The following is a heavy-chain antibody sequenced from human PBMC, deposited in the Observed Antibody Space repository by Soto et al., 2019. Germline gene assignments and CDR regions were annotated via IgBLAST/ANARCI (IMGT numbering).Heavy chain of an antibody. CDR2: MNPNSGNT. V-gene: IGHV1-8*01. D-gene: IGHD6-13*01. J-gene: IGHJ6*02. CDR1: GYTFTSYD. CDR3: ARLYSSSWPYQGLDV. Sequence: QVQLVQSGAEVKKPGASVKVSCKASGYTFTSYDINWVRQATGQGLEWMGWMNPNSGNTGYTQKFQGRVTXPXXXALXTAYMELSSLRSEDTAVYYCARLYSSSWPYQGLDVWGQGTTVTVSS.